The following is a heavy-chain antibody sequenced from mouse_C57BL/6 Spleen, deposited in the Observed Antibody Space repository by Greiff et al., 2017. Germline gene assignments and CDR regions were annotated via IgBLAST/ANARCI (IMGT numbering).Heavy chain of an antibody. V-gene: IGHV6-3*01. J-gene: IGHJ1*03. CDR2: IRLKSDTYAT. CDR1: GFTFSNYW. CDR3: KDGYHPHWDFDV. Sequence: EVQLQQSGGGLVQPGGSMKLSCVASGFTFSNYWMNWVRQSPAKGLEWVAQIRLKSDTYATHYAESVKGRFTISRDDSKSSVYLQMNNVRAEDTGIYYCKDGYHPHWDFDVWGTGTTVTVSS. D-gene: IGHD2-3*01.